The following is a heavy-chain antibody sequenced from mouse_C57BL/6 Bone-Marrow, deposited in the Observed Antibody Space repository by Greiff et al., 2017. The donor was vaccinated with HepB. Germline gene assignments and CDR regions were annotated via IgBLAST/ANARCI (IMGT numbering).Heavy chain of an antibody. CDR2: IRNKANGYTT. Sequence: DVKLVESGGGLVQPGGSLSLSCAASGFTFTDYYMSWVRQPPGKALEWVGFIRNKANGYTTEYSASVKGRFTISRDNSQSILYLQMNALRAEDSATYYCASQRGTTRNYAMDYWGQGTSVTVSS. CDR3: ASQRGTTRNYAMDY. V-gene: IGHV7-3*01. CDR1: GFTFTDYY. D-gene: IGHD1-1*01. J-gene: IGHJ4*01.